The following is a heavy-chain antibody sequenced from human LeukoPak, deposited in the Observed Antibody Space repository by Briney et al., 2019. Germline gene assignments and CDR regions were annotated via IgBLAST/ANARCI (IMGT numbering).Heavy chain of an antibody. D-gene: IGHD3-3*01. CDR2: IYYSGST. J-gene: IGHJ4*02. Sequence: SETLSLICTVSGGSISSSSYYWGWIRQPPGKGLEWIGSIYYSGSTYYNPSLKSRVTISVDTSKNQFSLKLSSVTAADTAVYYCARGSLDFWSGYPFGYWGQGTLVTVSS. V-gene: IGHV4-39*07. CDR3: ARGSLDFWSGYPFGY. CDR1: GGSISSSSYY.